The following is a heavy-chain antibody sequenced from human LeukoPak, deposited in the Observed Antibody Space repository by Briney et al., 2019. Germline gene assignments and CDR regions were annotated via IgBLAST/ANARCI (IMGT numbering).Heavy chain of an antibody. CDR3: AKEGRDGYNSFDY. J-gene: IGHJ4*02. D-gene: IGHD5-24*01. Sequence: PGGSLRLSCAASGFTLSSYATSWVRQAPGKGLEWVSGISGSGGSTYDADSVKGRFTISRDNSKNTLYLQMDSLRAEDTAVYYCAKEGRDGYNSFDYWGQGTLVTVSS. V-gene: IGHV3-23*01. CDR1: GFTLSSYA. CDR2: ISGSGGST.